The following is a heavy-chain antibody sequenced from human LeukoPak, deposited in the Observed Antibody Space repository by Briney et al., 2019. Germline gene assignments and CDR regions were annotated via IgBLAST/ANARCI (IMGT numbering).Heavy chain of an antibody. J-gene: IGHJ4*02. CDR1: GGSFSGYY. CDR3: ASFASITGTTKPFDY. D-gene: IGHD1-7*01. V-gene: IGHV4-34*01. CDR2: INHSGST. Sequence: SETLSLTCAVYGGSFSGYYWSWIRQPPGEGLEWIGEINHSGSTNYNPSLKSRVTISVDTSKNQFSLKLSSVTAADTAVYYCASFASITGTTKPFDYWGQGTLVTVSS.